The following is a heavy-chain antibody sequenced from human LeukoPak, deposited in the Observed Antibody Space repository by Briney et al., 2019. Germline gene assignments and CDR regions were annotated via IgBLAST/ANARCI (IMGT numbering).Heavy chain of an antibody. Sequence: PSETLSLTCAVYGGSFSGYYWSWIRQPPGKGLEGIGEINHSGSTNYNPSLTSRVTISVATSKNKFSLKLSSVTAAATAVYYCARARLLYQLLKSYYYYYMDVWGKGTTVTVSS. V-gene: IGHV4-34*01. CDR1: GGSFSGYY. CDR3: ARARLLYQLLKSYYYYYMDV. J-gene: IGHJ6*03. CDR2: INHSGST. D-gene: IGHD2-2*01.